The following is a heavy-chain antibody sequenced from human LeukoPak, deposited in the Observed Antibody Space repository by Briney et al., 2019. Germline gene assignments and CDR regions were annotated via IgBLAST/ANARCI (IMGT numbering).Heavy chain of an antibody. CDR1: GFLLRSQA. J-gene: IGHJ4*02. CDR2: ILSDGNNK. V-gene: IGHV3-30-3*01. CDR3: AREPGFLQQLGTQFDY. D-gene: IGHD6-13*01. Sequence: GALHLSCGASGFLLRSQAMHGVRQAPGKGLEWVAVILSDGNNKYYADSVKGRFTLSRDNSKTTLYLQMNSRRPENTAVYYCAREPGFLQQLGTQFDYWGQGTLVTVSS.